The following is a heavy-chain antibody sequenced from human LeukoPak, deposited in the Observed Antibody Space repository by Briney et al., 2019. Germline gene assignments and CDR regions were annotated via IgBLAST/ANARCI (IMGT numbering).Heavy chain of an antibody. CDR2: ISAYNGNT. D-gene: IGHD6-13*01. CDR3: ARFRRGQQLVLYFQH. V-gene: IGHV1-18*01. CDR1: GYTFTSYG. J-gene: IGHJ1*01. Sequence: ASVKVSCKASGYTFTSYGISWVRQAPGQGLEWMGWISAYNGNTNYAQKLQGRVTTTTDTSTSTAYMELRSLRSDDTAVYYCARFRRGQQLVLYFQHWGQGTLVTVSS.